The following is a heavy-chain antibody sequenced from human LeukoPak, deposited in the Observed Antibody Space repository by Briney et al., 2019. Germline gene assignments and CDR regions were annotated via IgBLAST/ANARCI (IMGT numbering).Heavy chain of an antibody. V-gene: IGHV4-34*01. CDR2: INHSGST. CDR3: AREGWYDFWSGYHNNWFDP. J-gene: IGHJ5*02. Sequence: SETLSLTCAVYGGSFSGYYWSWIRQPPGKGLEWIGEINHSGSTNYNPSLMSRVTISVDTSKNQFSLKLRSVTAADTAVYYCAREGWYDFWSGYHNNWFDPWGQGTLVTVSS. D-gene: IGHD3-3*01. CDR1: GGSFSGYY.